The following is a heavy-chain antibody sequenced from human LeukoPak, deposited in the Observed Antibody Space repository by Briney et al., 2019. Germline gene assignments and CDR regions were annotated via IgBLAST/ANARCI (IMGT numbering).Heavy chain of an antibody. Sequence: SETLSLTCTVSGDSISTHYWSWIRQPPGKGLEWIGYVLDSERTKDNPSLKRRATLSADTSKNQFSLRLTSVTAADSAMYYCATIKRGSIFGYFDFWGQGVLVTVSS. J-gene: IGHJ4*02. V-gene: IGHV4-59*11. CDR2: VLDSERT. CDR3: ATIKRGSIFGYFDF. CDR1: GDSISTHY. D-gene: IGHD5-18*01.